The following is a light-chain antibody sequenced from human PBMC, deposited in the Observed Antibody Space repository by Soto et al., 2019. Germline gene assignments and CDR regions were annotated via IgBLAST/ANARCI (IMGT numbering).Light chain of an antibody. CDR1: KSVDSSF. CDR2: GAS. J-gene: IGKJ1*01. Sequence: EIVLTQSQGSLFLSPGERATLSCRASKSVDSSFFAWYQKKPGQAPRLLIYGASKRATGIPDRFSGSGSGTDFTLTISRLEPEDFAVYYCQQYVSSVTFGQGTKVEIK. CDR3: QQYVSSVT. V-gene: IGKV3-20*01.